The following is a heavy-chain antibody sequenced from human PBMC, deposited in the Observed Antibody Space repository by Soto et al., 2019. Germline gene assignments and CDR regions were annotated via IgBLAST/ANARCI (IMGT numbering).Heavy chain of an antibody. D-gene: IGHD3-9*01. Sequence: ASETLSLTCTVSGGSISSGDYYWSWIRQPPGKGLEWIGYIYYSGSTYYNPSLKSRVTISVDTSKNQFSLKLSSVTAADTAVYYCARGLTNLNWFDPWGQGTLVTVSS. CDR1: GGSISSGDYY. CDR2: IYYSGST. J-gene: IGHJ5*02. CDR3: ARGLTNLNWFDP. V-gene: IGHV4-30-4*01.